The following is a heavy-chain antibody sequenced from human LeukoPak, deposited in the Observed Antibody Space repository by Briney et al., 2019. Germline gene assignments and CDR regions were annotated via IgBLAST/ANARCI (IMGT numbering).Heavy chain of an antibody. J-gene: IGHJ5*02. CDR2: TYYRSKWYN. Sequence: SQTLSLTCAISGDSVSSNSAAWNWIRQSPSRGLEWLGRTYYRSKWYNDYAVSVKSRITINPDTSKNQFSLKLSSVTAADTAVYYCARGVPITMVRGVINWFDPWGQGTLVTVSS. V-gene: IGHV6-1*01. D-gene: IGHD3-10*01. CDR3: ARGVPITMVRGVINWFDP. CDR1: GDSVSSNSAA.